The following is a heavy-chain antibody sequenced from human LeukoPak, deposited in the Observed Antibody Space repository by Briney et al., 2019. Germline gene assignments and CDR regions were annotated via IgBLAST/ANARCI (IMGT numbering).Heavy chain of an antibody. CDR2: IIPILGIA. V-gene: IGHV1-69*02. CDR3: ARVGSGWSLGFDY. Sequence: ASVKVSCKASGGTFSSYTISWVRQAPGQGLEWMGRIIPILGIANYAQKFQGRVTITADKSTSTAYMELSSLRSEDTAVYYCARVGSGWSLGFDYWGQGTLVTVSS. CDR1: GGTFSSYT. D-gene: IGHD6-19*01. J-gene: IGHJ4*02.